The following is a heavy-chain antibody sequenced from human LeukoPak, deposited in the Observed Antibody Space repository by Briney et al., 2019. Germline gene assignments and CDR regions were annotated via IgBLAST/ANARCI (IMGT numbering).Heavy chain of an antibody. Sequence: SETLSLTSTVSGYSISSVYYWRWTRQPPGKGLGWIGSINHSGSTYYNPSLKIRVTISVDTSKNQFSLKLSSVAAADTAVYYCARASVPRYGSSLLYYFDYWGQGTLVTVSS. J-gene: IGHJ4*02. CDR3: ARASVPRYGSSLLYYFDY. D-gene: IGHD3-10*01. CDR2: INHSGST. CDR1: GYSISSVYY. V-gene: IGHV4-38-2*02.